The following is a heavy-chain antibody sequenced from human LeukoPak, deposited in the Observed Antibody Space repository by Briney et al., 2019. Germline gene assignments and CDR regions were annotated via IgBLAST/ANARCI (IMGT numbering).Heavy chain of an antibody. CDR3: ARDKWVGYCSSTSCYYDAFDI. CDR1: GFTLSNYW. J-gene: IGHJ3*02. D-gene: IGHD2-2*01. V-gene: IGHV3-74*01. Sequence: GGSLRLSCAASGFTLSNYWMIHWVRQVPGKGLQWVSRINNDGNLKTDGRDTGYADSVKGRFTISTDNAKNTLYLQMNSLRAEDTAVYYCARDKWVGYCSSTSCYYDAFDIWGQGTMVTVSS. CDR2: INNDGNLKTDGRDT.